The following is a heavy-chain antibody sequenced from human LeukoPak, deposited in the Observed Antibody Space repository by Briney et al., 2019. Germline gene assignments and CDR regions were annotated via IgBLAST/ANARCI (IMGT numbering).Heavy chain of an antibody. CDR3: AREKSDCSGGSCYSVFDY. CDR1: GFTFSSYW. J-gene: IGHJ4*02. Sequence: PGGSLRLSCAASGFTFSSYWMHWVRQAPGKGLEWVANIKQDGSEKYYVDSVKGRFTISRDNAKNSLYLQMNSLRAEDTAVYYCAREKSDCSGGSCYSVFDYWGQGTLVTVSS. V-gene: IGHV3-7*01. CDR2: IKQDGSEK. D-gene: IGHD2-15*01.